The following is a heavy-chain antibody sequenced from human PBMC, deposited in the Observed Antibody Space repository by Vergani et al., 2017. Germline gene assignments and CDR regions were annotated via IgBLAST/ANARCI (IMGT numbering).Heavy chain of an antibody. V-gene: IGHV4-30-4*08. Sequence: QVQLQESGPRLVKPSQTLSLTCTVSGGSVDVDEFSWSWIRQSPGKGLEWIGNIYFSGSTNYNPSLKSRVSMTVDTSKHQFFLKLTSVTAADTAEYFCARSPDTGDSRDSWGQGTLVTVSS. CDR3: ARSPDTGDSRDS. D-gene: IGHD1-14*01. CDR1: GGSVDVDEFS. J-gene: IGHJ5*01. CDR2: IYFSGST.